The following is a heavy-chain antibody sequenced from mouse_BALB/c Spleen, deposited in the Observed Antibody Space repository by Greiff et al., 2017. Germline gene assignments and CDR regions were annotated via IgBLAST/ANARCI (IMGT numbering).Heavy chain of an antibody. J-gene: IGHJ3*01. CDR1: GFTFSDFY. D-gene: IGHD2-1*01. Sequence: EVQVVESGGGLVQPGGSLRLSCATSGFTFSDFYMEWVRQPPGKRLEWIAASRNKANDYTTEYSASVKGRFIVSRDTSQSILYLQMNALRAEDTAIYYCARDAGGNYSAWFAYWGQGTLVTVSA. CDR3: ARDAGGNYSAWFAY. CDR2: SRNKANDYTT. V-gene: IGHV7-1*02.